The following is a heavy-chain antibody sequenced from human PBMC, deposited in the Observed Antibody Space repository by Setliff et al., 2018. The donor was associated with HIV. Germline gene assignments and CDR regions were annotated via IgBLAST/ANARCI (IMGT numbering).Heavy chain of an antibody. D-gene: IGHD3-10*01. CDR2: INPSGGST. J-gene: IGHJ5*02. Sequence: ASVKVSCKASGYTFTSYYMHWVRQAPGQGLEWMGIINPSGGSTSYAQKFQGRVTMTRDTSTSTVYMELSSLRSEDTAVYYCARGGVLLWFGEREPLDPWGQGTLVTVSS. CDR3: ARGGVLLWFGEREPLDP. V-gene: IGHV1-46*01. CDR1: GYTFTSYY.